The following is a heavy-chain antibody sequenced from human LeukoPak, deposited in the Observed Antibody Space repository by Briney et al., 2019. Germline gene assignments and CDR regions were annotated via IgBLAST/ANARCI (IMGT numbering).Heavy chain of an antibody. CDR2: INPNSGDT. CDR3: ATLMAHLDY. Sequence: GASVKVSGKAFGYTRTDYQMHWVRQNPGQGLEWMGWINPNSGDTNYAQKFQGRVTMTRDTTISTAYMELSRLRSDDTAVFYCATLMAHLDYWGQGTLVTVSS. D-gene: IGHD2-8*01. J-gene: IGHJ4*02. V-gene: IGHV1-2*02. CDR1: GYTRTDYQ.